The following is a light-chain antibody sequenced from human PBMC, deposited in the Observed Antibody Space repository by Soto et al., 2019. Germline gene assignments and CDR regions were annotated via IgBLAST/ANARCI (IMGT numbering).Light chain of an antibody. V-gene: IGLV2-14*01. CDR2: EVS. CDR3: RSFTSAYTIV. J-gene: IGLJ1*01. CDR1: SSDVGGYNY. Sequence: QSVLTQPASVSGSPGQSIAISCTGTSSDVGGYNYVSWYQQHPGKAPKLLLSEVSNRPSGVSDRFSGSKSGNTASLTISGLQTQDEADYYCRSFTSAYTIVFRNATTVTVL.